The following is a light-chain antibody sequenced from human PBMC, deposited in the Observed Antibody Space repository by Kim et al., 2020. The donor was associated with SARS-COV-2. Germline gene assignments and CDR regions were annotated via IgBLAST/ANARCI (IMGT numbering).Light chain of an antibody. CDR1: QTVSSNY. CDR3: QQSGRSPYT. V-gene: IGKV3-20*01. Sequence: LSPGERATPSCRASQTVSSNYLAWYQQKPGQASRLLISAKSIRATGIPDRFSGRGSGTDFNLTISRLEPEDFAVYYCQQSGRSPYTFGQGTKLEI. J-gene: IGKJ2*01. CDR2: AKS.